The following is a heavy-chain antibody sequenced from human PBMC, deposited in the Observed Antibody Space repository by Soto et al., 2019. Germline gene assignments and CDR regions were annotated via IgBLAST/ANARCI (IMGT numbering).Heavy chain of an antibody. CDR2: IYHSGST. J-gene: IGHJ4*02. Sequence: PSATLSLTCAFSVGSIISSNWCSWVRQPPGKGLEWIGEIYHSGSTNYNPSLKSRVTISVDKSKNQFSLKLSSVTAADTAVYYCAIILPRRYYFDYWGQGTLVTVSS. D-gene: IGHD2-15*01. V-gene: IGHV4-4*02. CDR1: VGSIISSNW. CDR3: AIILPRRYYFDY.